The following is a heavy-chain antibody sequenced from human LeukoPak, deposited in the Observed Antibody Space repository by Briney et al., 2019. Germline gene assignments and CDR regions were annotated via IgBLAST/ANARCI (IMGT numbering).Heavy chain of an antibody. J-gene: IGHJ3*02. D-gene: IGHD2-15*01. V-gene: IGHV4-4*07. CDR2: IYTRGST. CDR3: ARGRYCSADICSGGDAFDI. Sequence: PSETLSLTCSVSGGSINNYYWSWIRQPAGKGLEWIGRIYTRGSTNYNPSLRSRVTMSVDTSKNQFSLKLSSVTAADTAVYYCARGRYCSADICSGGDAFDIWGQGTMVSVSS. CDR1: GGSINNYY.